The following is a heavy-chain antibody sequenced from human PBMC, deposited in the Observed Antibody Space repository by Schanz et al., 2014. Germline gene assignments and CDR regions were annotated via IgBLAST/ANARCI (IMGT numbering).Heavy chain of an antibody. J-gene: IGHJ4*02. CDR2: INAGTGNT. Sequence: QVQLVQSWAEVKGPGASVKVSCKASGYSFTPFPIHWVRQAPGQRLEWMGWINAGTGNTEYSQKFQGRVTITRDTSMSTAYIELHILTSEDTAVYYCARGRTFDYWGQGTLVTVSS. CDR3: ARGRTFDY. CDR1: GYSFTPFP. V-gene: IGHV1-3*01.